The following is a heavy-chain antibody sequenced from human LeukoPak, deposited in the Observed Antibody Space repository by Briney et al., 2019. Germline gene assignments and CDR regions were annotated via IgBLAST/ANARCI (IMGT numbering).Heavy chain of an antibody. Sequence: GESLKISCKGSGYSFDTNWIGWVRQMRGKGLEWMGFINPGDSDTRYSPSFQGQVTISGDKSISTAYLQWSSLKASDTAMYYCARREDSRALDYWGQGTLVTVSS. CDR3: ARREDSRALDY. V-gene: IGHV5-51*01. D-gene: IGHD3-22*01. J-gene: IGHJ4*02. CDR1: GYSFDTNW. CDR2: INPGDSDT.